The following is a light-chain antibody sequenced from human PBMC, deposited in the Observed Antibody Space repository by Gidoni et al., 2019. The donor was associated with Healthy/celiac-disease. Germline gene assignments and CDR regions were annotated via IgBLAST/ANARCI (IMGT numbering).Light chain of an antibody. CDR1: QSVLYSSNNKNY. Sequence: DIVMTQSPDPLALSLGERATINCKSSQSVLYSSNNKNYLAWYQQKPGQPPKLLIYWASTRESGVPDRFSGSGSGTDFTLTISSLQAEDVAVYYCQQYYSTPITFGQETRLEIK. J-gene: IGKJ5*01. V-gene: IGKV4-1*01. CDR2: WAS. CDR3: QQYYSTPIT.